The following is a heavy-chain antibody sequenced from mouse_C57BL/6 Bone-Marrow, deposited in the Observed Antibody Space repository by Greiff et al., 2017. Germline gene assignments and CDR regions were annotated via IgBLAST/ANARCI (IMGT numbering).Heavy chain of an antibody. CDR3: AHGSSSAWFAY. J-gene: IGHJ3*01. CDR1: GFTFSSYG. V-gene: IGHV5-6*02. Sequence: GKLVESGGDLVKPGGSLKLSCAASGFTFSSYGMSWVRQTPDKRLEWVATISSGGSYTYYPDSVKGRFTISRDNAKNTLYLQMSSLKSEDTAMYYCAHGSSSAWFAYWGQGTLVTVSA. CDR2: ISSGGSYT. D-gene: IGHD1-1*01.